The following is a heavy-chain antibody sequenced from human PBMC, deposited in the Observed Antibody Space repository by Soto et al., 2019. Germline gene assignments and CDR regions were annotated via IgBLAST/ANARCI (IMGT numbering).Heavy chain of an antibody. CDR2: IIPIFGTA. Sequence: SVKVSCKASGGTFSSYAISWVRQAPGQGLEWMGGIIPIFGTANYAQKFQGRVTITADESTSTAYMELSSLRSEDTAVYYRARGEGYSYDHYYYGMDVWGQGTTVTV. J-gene: IGHJ6*02. V-gene: IGHV1-69*13. CDR1: GGTFSSYA. D-gene: IGHD5-18*01. CDR3: ARGEGYSYDHYYYGMDV.